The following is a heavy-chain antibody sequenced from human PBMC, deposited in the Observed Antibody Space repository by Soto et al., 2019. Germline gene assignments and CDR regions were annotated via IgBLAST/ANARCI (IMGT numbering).Heavy chain of an antibody. D-gene: IGHD6-13*01. Sequence: QVQLVESGGGVVQPGRSLRLSCAASGFTCSSYGMHWVRQAPGKGLEWVAVIWYDGSNKYYADSVKGRFTISRDNSKNTLYLQMNSLRDEDTAVYYCARGYSSSWYKVGDYYYYMDVWGKGTTVTVSS. CDR1: GFTCSSYG. CDR3: ARGYSSSWYKVGDYYYYMDV. CDR2: IWYDGSNK. V-gene: IGHV3-33*01. J-gene: IGHJ6*03.